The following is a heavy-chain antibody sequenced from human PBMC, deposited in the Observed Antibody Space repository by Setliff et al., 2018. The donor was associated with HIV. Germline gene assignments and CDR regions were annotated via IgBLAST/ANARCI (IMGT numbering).Heavy chain of an antibody. Sequence: SETLSLTCTVSDNSITNYYWNWIRQPPGKGLEWIGYMHYSGRTSYNPSLKSRVTTSVNTSKNQLSLNLSSVTAADTAVYYCARWGETTGIKAFDLWGQGTMVAVSS. J-gene: IGHJ3*01. D-gene: IGHD1-1*01. CDR3: ARWGETTGIKAFDL. V-gene: IGHV4-59*01. CDR2: MHYSGRT. CDR1: DNSITNYY.